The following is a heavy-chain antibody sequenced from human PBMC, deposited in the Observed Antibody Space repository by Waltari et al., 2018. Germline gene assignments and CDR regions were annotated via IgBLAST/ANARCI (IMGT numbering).Heavy chain of an antibody. Sequence: QVHLVQSGAEVKRPGSSVMVSCQASGGTFGTFAVSWVRLAPGQQLEWVGRINPVLRTVIYGRNFQGRVSIIADRPTSTVFMELSGLRSDDTAIYYCAKETALVNGAFDPWGQGSLITVSS. CDR3: AKETALVNGAFDP. D-gene: IGHD2-21*02. CDR2: INPVLRTV. CDR1: GGTFGTFA. V-gene: IGHV1-69*04. J-gene: IGHJ5*02.